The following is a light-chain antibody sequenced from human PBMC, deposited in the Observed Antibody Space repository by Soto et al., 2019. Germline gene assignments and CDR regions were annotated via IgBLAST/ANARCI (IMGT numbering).Light chain of an antibody. CDR1: SSDVGGYNY. CDR3: SSYTSSSTLV. Sequence: QSALTQPASVSGSPGQSITISCTGTSSDVGGYNYVSWYQQHSGKAPKVMIYDVNNRPSGVSNRFSGSKSGNTASLTISGLQAEDEADYYCSSYTSSSTLVFGGGTKLTVL. CDR2: DVN. V-gene: IGLV2-14*01. J-gene: IGLJ2*01.